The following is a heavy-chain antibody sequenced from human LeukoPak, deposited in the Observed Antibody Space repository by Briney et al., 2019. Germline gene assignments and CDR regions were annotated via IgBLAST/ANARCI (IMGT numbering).Heavy chain of an antibody. CDR1: GGSISSGGYY. CDR3: ARATDYGDYPDAFDI. V-gene: IGHV4-30-2*01. D-gene: IGHD4-17*01. Sequence: SETLSLTCTVSGGSISSGGYYWSWIRQPPGKGLEGIGYIYHSGSTYYNPSLKSRVAISVDRSKNQFSLKLSSVTAADTAVYYCARATDYGDYPDAFDIWGQGTMVTVSS. CDR2: IYHSGST. J-gene: IGHJ3*02.